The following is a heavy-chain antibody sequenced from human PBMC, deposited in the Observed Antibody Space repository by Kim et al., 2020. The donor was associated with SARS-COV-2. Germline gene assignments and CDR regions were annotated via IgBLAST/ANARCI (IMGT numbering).Heavy chain of an antibody. D-gene: IGHD5-18*01. CDR2: ISYDGSNK. CDR1: GFTFSSYA. V-gene: IGHV3-30-3*01. Sequence: GGSLRLSCAASGFTFSSYAMHWVRQAPGKGLEWVAVISYDGSNKYYADSVKGRFTISRDNSKNTLYLQMNSLRAEDTAVYYCARDPGGYSYGYFDYWGQGTLVTVSS. CDR3: ARDPGGYSYGYFDY. J-gene: IGHJ4*02.